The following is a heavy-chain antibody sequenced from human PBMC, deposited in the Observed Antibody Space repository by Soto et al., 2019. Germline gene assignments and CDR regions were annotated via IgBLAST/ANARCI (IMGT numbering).Heavy chain of an antibody. V-gene: IGHV3-15*01. J-gene: IGHJ4*02. D-gene: IGHD6-19*01. CDR3: TTGVRSGRNGY. CDR1: GLTITNAW. Sequence: EVQLVESGGGLVKPGESLRLSCAASGLTITNAWMSWVRQAPGKGLEWVGRIKSKTDGGTTDYAAPVKGRFTISRDDSKSTLYLQMNSLKTEDTAVYYWTTGVRSGRNGYWGQGTLVTVSS. CDR2: IKSKTDGGTT.